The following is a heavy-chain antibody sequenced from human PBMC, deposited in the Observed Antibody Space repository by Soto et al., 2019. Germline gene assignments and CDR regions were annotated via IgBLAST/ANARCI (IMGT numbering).Heavy chain of an antibody. CDR3: ARDRGDYIWGSYRYIERAFDI. D-gene: IGHD3-16*02. J-gene: IGHJ3*02. CDR2: IYHSGST. V-gene: IGHV4-4*02. Sequence: WWICVLPTPVEVLDWIGEIYHSGSTNYNPSLKSRVTISVDKSKNQFSLKLSSVTAADTAVYYCARDRGDYIWGSYRYIERAFDIWGQGTMVTVSS. CDR1: W.